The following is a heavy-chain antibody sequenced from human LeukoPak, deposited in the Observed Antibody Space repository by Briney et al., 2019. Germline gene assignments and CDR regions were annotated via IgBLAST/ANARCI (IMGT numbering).Heavy chain of an antibody. J-gene: IGHJ5*02. V-gene: IGHV4-31*03. CDR2: IYYSGST. CDR1: GGSISSGGYY. CDR3: ARTVGIAEADNWFDP. Sequence: PSETLSLTCTVSGGSISSGGYYWSWIRQHPGKGLEWIGYIYYSGSTYYNPSLKSRVTISVDTSKNQFSLKLSSVTAADTAVYYCARTVGIAEADNWFDPWGQGTLVTVSS. D-gene: IGHD6-13*01.